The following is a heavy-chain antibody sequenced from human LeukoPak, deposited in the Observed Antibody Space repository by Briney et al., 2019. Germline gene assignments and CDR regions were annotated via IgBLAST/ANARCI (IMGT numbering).Heavy chain of an antibody. CDR2: IYHSGST. V-gene: IGHV4-30-2*01. D-gene: IGHD3-3*01. Sequence: SETLSLTCTVSGGSISSGGYYWSWIRQPPGKGLEWIGYIYHSGSTYYNPSLKSRVTISVDRSKNQFSLKLSSVTAADTAVYYCARDLAIYDFWSGLDYWGQGTLVTVSS. CDR1: GGSISSGGYY. J-gene: IGHJ4*02. CDR3: ARDLAIYDFWSGLDY.